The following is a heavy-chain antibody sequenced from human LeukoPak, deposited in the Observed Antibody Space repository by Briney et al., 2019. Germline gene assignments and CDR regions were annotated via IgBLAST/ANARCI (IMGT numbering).Heavy chain of an antibody. V-gene: IGHV5-51*01. Sequence: GASLKISYKGSGSSFTSYWIGWVRPMPGKGLEWMGIIYPGDSDTRYSPSFQGQVTISADKSISTAYLQWSSLKASDTAVYYCARGSTSLANWFDPWGQGTLVTVS. CDR3: ARGSTSLANWFDP. CDR1: GSSFTSYW. D-gene: IGHD2-2*01. CDR2: IYPGDSDT. J-gene: IGHJ5*02.